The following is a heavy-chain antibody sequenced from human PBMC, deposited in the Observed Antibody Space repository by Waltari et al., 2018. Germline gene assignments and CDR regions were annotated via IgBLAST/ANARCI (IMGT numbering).Heavy chain of an antibody. Sequence: QVQLVQSGAEVKKPGSSVKVSCKASGGTFSSYAISWVRQAPGQGLEWMGRIIPIFGTANYAQKFQGRVTINADKSTSTAYMELSSLRSEDTAVYYCAANVLRFLEPGSWFDPWGQGTLVTVSS. D-gene: IGHD3-3*01. J-gene: IGHJ5*02. V-gene: IGHV1-69*08. CDR2: IIPIFGTA. CDR3: AANVLRFLEPGSWFDP. CDR1: GGTFSSYA.